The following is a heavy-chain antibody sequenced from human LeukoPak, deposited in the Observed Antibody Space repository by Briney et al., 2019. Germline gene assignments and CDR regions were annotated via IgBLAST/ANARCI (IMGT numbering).Heavy chain of an antibody. CDR3: ASHIFEYRASPQVAFDN. V-gene: IGHV5-51*01. J-gene: IGHJ3*02. D-gene: IGHD2/OR15-2a*01. CDR1: GSIFISYW. Sequence: PGASLQICCECSGSIFISYWICCGRQLPGRGLEWMGIIYPGDSDTSYSPSFQGQVTISADKSISTAYLQWTSLRASDTALYYCASHIFEYRASPQVAFDNWGQGTMVTVSS. CDR2: IYPGDSDT.